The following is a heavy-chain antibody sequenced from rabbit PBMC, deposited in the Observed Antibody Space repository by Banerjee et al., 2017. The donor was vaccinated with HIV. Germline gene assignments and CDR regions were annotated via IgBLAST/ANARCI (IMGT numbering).Heavy chain of an antibody. CDR1: GFSFSSSYY. Sequence: QSLEESGGDLVKPGASLTLTCTASGFSFSSSYYMCWVRQAPGKGLEWIACIYGGSSGSTYYASWAKGRFTISKTSSTTVTLQMTSLTAADTATYFCARYGYVLKYFDLWGQGTLVTVS. J-gene: IGHJ4*01. V-gene: IGHV1S40*01. CDR2: IYGGSSGST. D-gene: IGHD6-1*01. CDR3: ARYGYVLKYFDL.